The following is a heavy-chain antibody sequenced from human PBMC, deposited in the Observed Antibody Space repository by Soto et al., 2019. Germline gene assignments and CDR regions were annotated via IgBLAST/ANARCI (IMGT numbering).Heavy chain of an antibody. J-gene: IGHJ6*02. V-gene: IGHV1-69*12. CDR3: ARVFSYGYRGRDYYYGMDV. Sequence: QVQLVQSGAEVKKPGSSVKVSCKASGGTFSSYAISWVRQAPGQGLEWLGGIIPIFGTANYAQKFQGRVTITADESTSTAYMELSSLRSEETAVYYCARVFSYGYRGRDYYYGMDVWGQGTTVTVSS. D-gene: IGHD5-18*01. CDR2: IIPIFGTA. CDR1: GGTFSSYA.